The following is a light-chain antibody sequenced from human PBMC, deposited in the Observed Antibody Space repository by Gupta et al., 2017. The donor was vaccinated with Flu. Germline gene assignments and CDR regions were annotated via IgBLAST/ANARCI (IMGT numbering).Light chain of an antibody. CDR3: QESFIALQWT. CDR1: RNITIY. CDR2: GAS. J-gene: IGKJ1*01. Sequence: SSLSASVGDRVTLSCRASRNITIYLNWYQQKSGKPPKLLVYGASSLQSGVPSRFIASGSGTDFTLTINSLQTEDFATYYCQESFIALQWTFGQGTKVEVK. V-gene: IGKV1-39*01.